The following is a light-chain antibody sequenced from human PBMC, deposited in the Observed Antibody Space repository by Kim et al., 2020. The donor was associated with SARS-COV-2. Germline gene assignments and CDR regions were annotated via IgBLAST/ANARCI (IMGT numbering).Light chain of an antibody. CDR3: QQYNNWPPRT. CDR1: QGVSSN. J-gene: IGKJ1*01. V-gene: IGKV3-15*01. CDR2: GAS. Sequence: EIVMTQSPATLSVSPGERATLSCRASQGVSSNLAWYQQKPGQAPRLLIYGASTRATGIPARFSGSWSGTEFTLTISSLQSEDFAVYYCQQYNNWPPRTFGQGTKVDIK.